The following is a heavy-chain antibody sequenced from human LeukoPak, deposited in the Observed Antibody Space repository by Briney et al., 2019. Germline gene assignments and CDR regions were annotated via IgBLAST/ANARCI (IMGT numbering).Heavy chain of an antibody. D-gene: IGHD2-21*02. V-gene: IGHV3-23*01. J-gene: IGHJ4*02. CDR2: ISGSGGST. Sequence: GGSLRLSCAASGFTFSSNAMSWVRQAPGKGLEWVSAISGSGGSTYYADSVKGRFTISRDNSKNTLYLQMNSLRAEDTAVYYCARDLGWLTAALDYWGQGTLVTVSS. CDR1: GFTFSSNA. CDR3: ARDLGWLTAALDY.